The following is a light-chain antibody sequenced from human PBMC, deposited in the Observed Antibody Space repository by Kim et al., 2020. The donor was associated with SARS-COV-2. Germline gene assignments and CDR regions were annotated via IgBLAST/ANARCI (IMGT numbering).Light chain of an antibody. CDR3: QQYDNLPLT. V-gene: IGKV1-33*01. Sequence: ESVEDRVTMTCQESGDNSSYVNWYQQKPGKAPKFLIYDASYLEERVPSRFSGRGSGTSFTFTISSLQPDDVASYYCQQYDNLPLTFGEGTKVDIK. CDR2: DAS. J-gene: IGKJ4*01. CDR1: GDNSSY.